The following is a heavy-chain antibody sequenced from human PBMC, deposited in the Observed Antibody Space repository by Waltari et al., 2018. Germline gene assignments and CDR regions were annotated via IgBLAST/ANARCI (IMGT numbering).Heavy chain of an antibody. J-gene: IGHJ4*02. CDR3: AKALGIMGFDC. V-gene: IGHV3-23*01. D-gene: IGHD3-16*01. Sequence: DVHLLESGGGVIPRGGSLGVVCTASGLPFSPYSMAWVRQGLGQGLEWVSTISGSGNDTYYADSVKGRFTISRDNSKNTVFLQMNMLRVEDTANYYCAKALGIMGFDCWGQGTLVAVAS. CDR2: ISGSGNDT. CDR1: GLPFSPYS.